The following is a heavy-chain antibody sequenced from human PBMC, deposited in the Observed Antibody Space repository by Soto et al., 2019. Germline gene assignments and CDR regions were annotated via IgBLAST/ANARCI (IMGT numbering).Heavy chain of an antibody. J-gene: IGHJ5*02. CDR2: ISGGGDNT. V-gene: IGHV3-23*01. D-gene: IGHD2-21*01. Sequence: EVKLLESGGGLVQPGGSLRLSCAASGFTFSRYAVSWVRQAPGKGLEWVSAISGGGDNTYYADSVKGRFTISRDNSKNTPYMQMNSVSADGTAVYYCAKELGYSSFNWFDPWGQGTMVTVSS. CDR1: GFTFSRYA. CDR3: AKELGYSSFNWFDP.